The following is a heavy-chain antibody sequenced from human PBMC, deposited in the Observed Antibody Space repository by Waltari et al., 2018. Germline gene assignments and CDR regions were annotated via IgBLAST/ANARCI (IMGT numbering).Heavy chain of an antibody. CDR2: INPSFGTA. V-gene: IGHV1-69*01. Sequence: QVQLVQSGAEVKKPGSSVKVSCKASGGTFSSYAISWVRQAPGQGLEWMGGINPSFGTANYAQKFQGRVTITADESTSTADMELSSLRSEDTAVYYCASKYYDFWSGYYALYYFDYWGQGTLVTVSS. CDR3: ASKYYDFWSGYYALYYFDY. CDR1: GGTFSSYA. D-gene: IGHD3-3*01. J-gene: IGHJ4*02.